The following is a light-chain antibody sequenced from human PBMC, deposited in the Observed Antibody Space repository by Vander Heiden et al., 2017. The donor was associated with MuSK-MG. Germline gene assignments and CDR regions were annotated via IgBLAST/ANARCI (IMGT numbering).Light chain of an antibody. J-gene: IGKJ1*01. CDR1: QSVSSN. CDR3: QQDNNWPRT. CDR2: GAT. V-gene: IGKV3-15*01. Sequence: ILMTQSPATLSVSPGERATLSCRASQSVSSNLAWYQHKPGQAPRLLIHGATTRATGIPVRFSGSGSGTEFTLTISSLQSEDFAVYYCQQDNNWPRTFGQGTKVEIK.